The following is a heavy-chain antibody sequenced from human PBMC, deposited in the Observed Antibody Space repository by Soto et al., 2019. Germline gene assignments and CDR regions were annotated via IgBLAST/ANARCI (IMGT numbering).Heavy chain of an antibody. Sequence: PGESVKISCKGSGYSFTSYWISWVRQMPGKGLEWMGRIDPSDSYTNYSPSFQGHVTISADKSISTAYLQWSSLKASDTAMYYCASPAPRSTTSPYYYGMDVWGQGTTVTVSS. D-gene: IGHD2-2*01. J-gene: IGHJ6*02. V-gene: IGHV5-10-1*01. CDR1: GYSFTSYW. CDR3: ASPAPRSTTSPYYYGMDV. CDR2: IDPSDSYT.